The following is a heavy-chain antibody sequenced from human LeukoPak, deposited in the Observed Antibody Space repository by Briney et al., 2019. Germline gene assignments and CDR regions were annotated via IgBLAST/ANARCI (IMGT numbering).Heavy chain of an antibody. CDR2: IYYSGST. Sequence: PSETLSLTCTVSGDSINDHYWSWIRQPPGKGLEWIGYIYYSGSTNYNPSLKSRVTISVDTSKNQFSLKLSSVTAADTAVYYCARGYGDYKYWGQGTLVTVSS. CDR3: ARGYGDYKY. V-gene: IGHV4-59*08. D-gene: IGHD4-17*01. J-gene: IGHJ4*02. CDR1: GDSINDHY.